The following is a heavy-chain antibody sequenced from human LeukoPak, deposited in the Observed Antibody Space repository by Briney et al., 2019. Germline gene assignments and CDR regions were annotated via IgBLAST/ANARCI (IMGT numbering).Heavy chain of an antibody. CDR2: MNPNSGNT. Sequence: ASMKVSCKASGYTFTSYDINWVRQDTGQGLEWMGWMNPNSGNTGYAQKFQGRVTMTRNTSISTAYMELSSLRSEDTAVYYCARNKLVGATHTYDAFDIWGQGTMVTVSS. J-gene: IGHJ3*02. V-gene: IGHV1-8*01. D-gene: IGHD1-26*01. CDR3: ARNKLVGATHTYDAFDI. CDR1: GYTFTSYD.